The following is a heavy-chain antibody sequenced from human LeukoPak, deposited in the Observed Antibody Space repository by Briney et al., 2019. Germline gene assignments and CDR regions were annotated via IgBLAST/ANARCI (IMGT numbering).Heavy chain of an antibody. V-gene: IGHV3-30*18. J-gene: IGHJ4*02. CDR1: GFTFSSYG. CDR2: ISYDGSNK. D-gene: IGHD5-18*01. Sequence: GGSLRLSCAASGFTFSSYGMHWVRQAPGKGLEWVAVISYDGSNKYYADSVKGRFTISRDNSKNTLYLQMNSLRAEDTAVYYCAKDVNGYSYGYHFDYWGQGTLVTVSS. CDR3: AKDVNGYSYGYHFDY.